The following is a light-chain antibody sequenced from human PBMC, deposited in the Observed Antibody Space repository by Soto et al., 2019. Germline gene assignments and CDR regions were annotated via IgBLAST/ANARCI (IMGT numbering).Light chain of an antibody. CDR1: QSLLHSNGYNY. J-gene: IGKJ1*01. Sequence: DIVMTQSPLSLPVTPGEPGSISCRSSQSLLHSNGYNYLDWYLQKPGQSPQLLIYLGSNRASGVPDRFSGSGSGTDFTLKISRVEAEDVGVYYCMQALQTWTFGQGTKVEIK. V-gene: IGKV2-28*01. CDR2: LGS. CDR3: MQALQTWT.